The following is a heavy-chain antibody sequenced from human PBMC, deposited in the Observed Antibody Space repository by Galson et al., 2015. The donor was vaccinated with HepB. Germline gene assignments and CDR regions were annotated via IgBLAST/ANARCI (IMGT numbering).Heavy chain of an antibody. CDR1: GYTFTSYG. V-gene: IGHV1-24*01. CDR3: ATALGQQWSTLHY. D-gene: IGHD6-19*01. Sequence: SVKVSCKASGYTFTSYGISWVRQAPGKGLEWMGGFDPEDGETIYAQEFQGRVTMTEDTSTDTAYMELSSLRSEDTAVYYCATALGQQWSTLHYWGQGTLVTVSS. CDR2: FDPEDGET. J-gene: IGHJ4*02.